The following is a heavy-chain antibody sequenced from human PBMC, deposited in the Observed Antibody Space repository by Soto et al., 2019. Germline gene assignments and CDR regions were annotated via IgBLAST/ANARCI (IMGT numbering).Heavy chain of an antibody. J-gene: IGHJ4*02. CDR1: DVSISSGGYY. V-gene: IGHV4-31*03. D-gene: IGHD6-13*01. Sequence: TLSLTCTVSDVSISSGGYYWSWIRQHPGKGVEWIGYIYYSWNTYYNPSLKSRVTISVDTSKNQFSLKLSSVTAADTAVYYCARGTHNPAAADYWGQGTLVTVSS. CDR3: ARGTHNPAAADY. CDR2: IYYSWNT.